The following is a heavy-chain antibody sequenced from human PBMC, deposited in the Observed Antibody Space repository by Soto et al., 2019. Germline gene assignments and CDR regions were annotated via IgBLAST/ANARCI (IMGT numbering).Heavy chain of an antibody. J-gene: IGHJ5*02. V-gene: IGHV4-34*02. CDR3: ATRITVFGLLIPPFDP. CDR2: INHTGGT. D-gene: IGHD3-3*01. Sequence: QVHLQQWGAGLLKPSETLSLTCAVYGGSVNGYYWNWIRQPPGKGLEWIGEINHTGGTHYNPSLKSRVTMSLDTSKSQFSLRLSPVTAADTAIYYCATRITVFGLLIPPFDPWGQGTQVTVSS. CDR1: GGSVNGYY.